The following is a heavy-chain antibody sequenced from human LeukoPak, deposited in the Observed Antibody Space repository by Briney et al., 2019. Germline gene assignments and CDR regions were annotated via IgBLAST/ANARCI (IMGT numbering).Heavy chain of an antibody. V-gene: IGHV3-48*01. J-gene: IGHJ4*02. Sequence: GGSLRLSCAASGFTFSSYSMNWVRQAPGKGLEWVSYISSSSSTIHYADSVKGRFTISRDNAKNSLYLQMNSLRAEDTAVYYCARDYDFWSGYQYYFDYWGQGTLVTVSS. D-gene: IGHD3-3*01. CDR3: ARDYDFWSGYQYYFDY. CDR2: ISSSSSTI. CDR1: GFTFSSYS.